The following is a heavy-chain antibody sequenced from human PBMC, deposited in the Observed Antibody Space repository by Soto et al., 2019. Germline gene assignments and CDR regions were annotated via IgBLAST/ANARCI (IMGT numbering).Heavy chain of an antibody. J-gene: IGHJ4*02. CDR3: ARGSGWYTLDY. Sequence: EVQLVESGGGLVQPGGSLRLSCAASGFTFSSYSMNWVRQAPGKGLEWVSYISSSGSTIYYADSVKGRFTISRDNAKNSLYLQMNSLRGDDTAVYYCARGSGWYTLDYWGQGTLVTVSS. V-gene: IGHV3-48*01. CDR2: ISSSGSTI. CDR1: GFTFSSYS. D-gene: IGHD6-19*01.